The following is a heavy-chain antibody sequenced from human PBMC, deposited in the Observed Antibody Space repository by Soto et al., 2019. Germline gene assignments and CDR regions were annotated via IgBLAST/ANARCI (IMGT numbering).Heavy chain of an antibody. CDR1: GGSISSYY. CDR3: ARFDYDSSPWSFDI. J-gene: IGHJ3*02. CDR2: IYYSGST. D-gene: IGHD3-22*01. Sequence: SETLSLTCTVSGGSISSYYWSWIRQPPGKGLEWIGYIYYSGSTNYNPSLKSRVTISVDTSKNQFSLKLSSVTAADTAVYYCARFDYDSSPWSFDIWGQGTMVTVSS. V-gene: IGHV4-59*08.